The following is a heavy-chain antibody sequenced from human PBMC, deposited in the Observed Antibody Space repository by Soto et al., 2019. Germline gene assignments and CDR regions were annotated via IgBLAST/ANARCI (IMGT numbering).Heavy chain of an antibody. V-gene: IGHV1-18*01. CDR2: ISPYNGNT. CDR1: GYTFTTYG. CDR3: ARDLGGQIVDY. D-gene: IGHD1-26*01. Sequence: GASVKVSCKASGYTFTTYGVSWVRQAPGQGLEWMGWISPYNGNTTYAQNFQGRVTMTTDTSTSTAYMELRSLRSDDTAVYYCARDLGGQIVDYWGQGTLDTVSS. J-gene: IGHJ4*02.